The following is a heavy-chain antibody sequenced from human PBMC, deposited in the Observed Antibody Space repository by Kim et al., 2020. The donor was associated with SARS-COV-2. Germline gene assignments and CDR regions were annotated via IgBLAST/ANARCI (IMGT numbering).Heavy chain of an antibody. D-gene: IGHD3-3*01. V-gene: IGHV3-30*18. J-gene: IGHJ4*02. Sequence: GGSLRLSCAASGFTFSSYGMHWVRQAPGKGLEWVAVISYDGSNKYYADSVKGRFTISRDNSKNTLYLQMNSLRVEDTAVYYCAKASDFWSGYYRAGFYFDYWVQGTLVTVAS. CDR2: ISYDGSNK. CDR3: AKASDFWSGYYRAGFYFDY. CDR1: GFTFSSYG.